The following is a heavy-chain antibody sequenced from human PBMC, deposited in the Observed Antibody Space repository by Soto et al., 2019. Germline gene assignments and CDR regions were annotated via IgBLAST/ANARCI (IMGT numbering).Heavy chain of an antibody. CDR3: ARSGWVGTYSYYYYMDV. J-gene: IGHJ6*03. CDR1: GYTFTSYD. V-gene: IGHV1-8*01. Sequence: GASVKVSCKASGYTFTSYDINWVRQATGQGLEWMGWMNPNSGNTGYAQKFQGRVTMTRNTSISTAYMELSSLRSEDTAVYYCARSGWVGTYSYYYYMDVWGKGTTVTVSS. CDR2: MNPNSGNT. D-gene: IGHD6-19*01.